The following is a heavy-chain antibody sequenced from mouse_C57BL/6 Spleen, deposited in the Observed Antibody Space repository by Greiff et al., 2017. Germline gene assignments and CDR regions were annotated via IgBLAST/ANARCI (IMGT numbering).Heavy chain of an antibody. CDR3: ARSTVVSAMDY. D-gene: IGHD1-1*01. V-gene: IGHV1-55*01. Sequence: QVQLKQPGAELVKPGASVKMSCKASGYTFTSYWITWVKQRPGQGLEWIGDIYPGSGSTNYNEKFKSKATLTVDTSSSTAYMQLSSLTSEDSAVYYCARSTVVSAMDYWGQGTSVTVSS. CDR1: GYTFTSYW. CDR2: IYPGSGST. J-gene: IGHJ4*01.